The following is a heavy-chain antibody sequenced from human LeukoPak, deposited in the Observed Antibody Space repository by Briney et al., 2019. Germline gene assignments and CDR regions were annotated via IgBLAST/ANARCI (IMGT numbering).Heavy chain of an antibody. D-gene: IGHD4-17*01. J-gene: IGHJ5*02. CDR1: GFAFSGYG. Sequence: GGSLRLSCAASGFAFSGYGMHWVRQAPGKGLEWVAVISYDGSNKYYADSVKGRFTISRDNSKNTLYLQMNSLRAEDTAVDYCAKSDYGDTGGGDWFDPWGQRTLVTVSS. V-gene: IGHV3-30*18. CDR3: AKSDYGDTGGGDWFDP. CDR2: ISYDGSNK.